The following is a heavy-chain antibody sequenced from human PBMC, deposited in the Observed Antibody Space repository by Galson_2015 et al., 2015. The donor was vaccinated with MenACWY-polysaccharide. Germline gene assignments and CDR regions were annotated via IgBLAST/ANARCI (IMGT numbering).Heavy chain of an antibody. CDR2: ISSSASYI. CDR3: ARDTGGSDY. D-gene: IGHD3-16*01. V-gene: IGHV3-21*01. CDR1: GFSFSDYN. J-gene: IGHJ4*02. Sequence: SLRLSCAASGFSFSDYNMNWVRQAPGKGLEWVSIISSSASYIYYADSVKGRFTISRDNAKNSLYLQMNSLRAEDPAIYYCARDTGGSDYWGQGTLVTVSS.